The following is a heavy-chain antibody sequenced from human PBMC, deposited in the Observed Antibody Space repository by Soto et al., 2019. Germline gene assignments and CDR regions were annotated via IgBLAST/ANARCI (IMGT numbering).Heavy chain of an antibody. J-gene: IGHJ6*02. D-gene: IGHD6-6*01. CDR1: GGSISSYY. CDR2: IYYSGST. CDR3: ARACPSSSSCHYYDGMDV. V-gene: IGHV4-59*01. Sequence: QVQLQESGPGLVKPSETLSLTCTVSGGSISSYYWSWIRQPPGRGLEWIGYIYYSGSTNYNPSLRSRVTISVDTSKNQFSLKLSSVTAADTAVDYCARACPSSSSCHYYDGMDVWGQGTTVTVSS.